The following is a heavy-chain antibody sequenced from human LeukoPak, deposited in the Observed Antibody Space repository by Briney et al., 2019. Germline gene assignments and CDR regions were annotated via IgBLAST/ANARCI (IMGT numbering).Heavy chain of an antibody. CDR3: ARYPTDGVYAFDI. V-gene: IGHV4-59*01. D-gene: IGHD3-10*01. CDR2: IYYSGST. Sequence: SETLSLTCTVSGGSISTYYWSWIRQPPGKGLEWIGYIYYSGSTNYNPSLKSRVTISVDTSKNQFSLKLSSVTAADTAVYYRARYPTDGVYAFDIWGQGTMVTVSS. CDR1: GGSISTYY. J-gene: IGHJ3*02.